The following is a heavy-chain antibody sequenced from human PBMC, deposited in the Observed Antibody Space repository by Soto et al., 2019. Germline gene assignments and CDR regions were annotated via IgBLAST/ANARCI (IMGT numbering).Heavy chain of an antibody. CDR1: GFTFSSYA. CDR3: AKDRTTIFGVVTYYFDN. CDR2: ISYHGSHN. Sequence: GGSLRLSCAASGFTFSSYAMHWVRQAPGKALEWVAFISYHGSHNYYADSVKGRFTISRDNSKNTLYLQMNSLRPEDTAVYFCAKDRTTIFGVVTYYFDNWGQGTLVTVSS. V-gene: IGHV3-30*04. J-gene: IGHJ4*02. D-gene: IGHD3-3*01.